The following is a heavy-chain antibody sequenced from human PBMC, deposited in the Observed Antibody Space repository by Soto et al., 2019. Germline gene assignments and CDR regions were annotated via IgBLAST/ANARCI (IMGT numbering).Heavy chain of an antibody. V-gene: IGHV1-46*01. CDR3: ARSSGGNFGIIIEGSNWFDP. CDR2: INPHGGST. CDR1: GDTFTSYY. J-gene: IGHJ5*02. Sequence: ASVKVSCKAPGDTFTSYYLNWLRQAPGQRLEWMGVINPHGGSTKYAQKFQGRITMTRDKSRSTVYMELSRLRSDDTAIYYCARSSGGNFGIIIEGSNWFDPWGQGTLVTVSS. D-gene: IGHD3-3*01.